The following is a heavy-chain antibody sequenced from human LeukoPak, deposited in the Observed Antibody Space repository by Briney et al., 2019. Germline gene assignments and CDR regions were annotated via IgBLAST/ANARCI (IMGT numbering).Heavy chain of an antibody. Sequence: GGSLRLSCAASGFTFSSYEMNWVRQAPGKGLEWVSSISSSSRYIYYADSMKGRFTISRDNAKNPLFLQMNSLRAEDTAVYYCARVAEAAAFDYWGQGTLVTVSS. D-gene: IGHD6-13*01. CDR2: ISSSSRYI. V-gene: IGHV3-21*01. CDR1: GFTFSSYE. CDR3: ARVAEAAAFDY. J-gene: IGHJ4*02.